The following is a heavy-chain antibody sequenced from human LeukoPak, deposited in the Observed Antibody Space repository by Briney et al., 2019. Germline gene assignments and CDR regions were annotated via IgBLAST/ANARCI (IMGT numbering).Heavy chain of an antibody. CDR3: SRTLRSSGPHFDY. Sequence: PGGSLRLSCAASGFTFSNYWMHWVRQAPGKGLVWVSRINRDGRSTNYADSVKGRFTISRDNAKNSLYLQMNSLRAEDTAVYYCSRTLRSSGPHFDYWGQGSLVTVSS. V-gene: IGHV3-74*01. CDR1: GFTFSNYW. CDR2: INRDGRST. J-gene: IGHJ4*02. D-gene: IGHD6-19*01.